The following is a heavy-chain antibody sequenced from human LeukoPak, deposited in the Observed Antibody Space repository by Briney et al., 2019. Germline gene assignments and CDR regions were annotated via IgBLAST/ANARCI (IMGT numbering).Heavy chain of an antibody. Sequence: SQTLSLTGTVSGGSISSGADYWSWIRQPPGKGLEWIGYIYYSGSTYYTPSLKTRVTISVDTSKNQFSLKLSSVTAADTAVYYCASGSGSYVYDGFDYWGQGTLVTVSS. CDR1: GGSISSGADY. V-gene: IGHV4-30-4*01. CDR2: IYYSGST. D-gene: IGHD3-10*01. CDR3: ASGSGSYVYDGFDY. J-gene: IGHJ4*02.